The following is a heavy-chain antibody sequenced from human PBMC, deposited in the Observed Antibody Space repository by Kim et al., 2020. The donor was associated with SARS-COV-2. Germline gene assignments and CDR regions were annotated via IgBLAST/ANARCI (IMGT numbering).Heavy chain of an antibody. J-gene: IGHJ4*02. V-gene: IGHV5-51*01. Sequence: GESLKISCKGSGYSFTNSWIGWVRQMPGKGLEWMAIIYPGDSTSKYSPSFQGQVTISADKSITTAFLQWSSLEASDTAMYYCARLGSGWKGGCDYWGQGTLVTVSS. CDR1: GYSFTNSW. D-gene: IGHD6-19*01. CDR3: ARLGSGWKGGCDY. CDR2: IYPGDSTS.